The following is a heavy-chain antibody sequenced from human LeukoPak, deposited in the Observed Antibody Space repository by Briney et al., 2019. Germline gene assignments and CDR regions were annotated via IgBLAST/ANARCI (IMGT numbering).Heavy chain of an antibody. D-gene: IGHD3-9*01. J-gene: IGHJ4*02. Sequence: GGSLRLSCAASGFTFSSYGMHWVRQAPGKGLEWVAVISYDGSNKYYADSVKGRFTISRDNSKNTLYLQMNSLRAEDTAVYYCARGIRYFDWLYSLDYWGQGTLVTVSS. CDR3: ARGIRYFDWLYSLDY. V-gene: IGHV3-30*03. CDR1: GFTFSSYG. CDR2: ISYDGSNK.